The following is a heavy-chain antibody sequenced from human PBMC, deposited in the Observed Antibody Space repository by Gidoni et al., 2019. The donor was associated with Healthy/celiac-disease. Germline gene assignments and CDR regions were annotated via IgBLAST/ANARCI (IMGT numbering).Heavy chain of an antibody. D-gene: IGHD3-22*01. CDR2: IIPIFGTA. J-gene: IGHJ3*02. V-gene: IGHV1-69*01. Sequence: QVQLVQSGAAVKKPGSSVKVSCKASGGTFSSHAISWVRQAPGQGLEWMGGIIPIFGTANYAQKFQGRVTITADESTSTAYMELSSLRSEDTAVYYCARASSPHYDSSGYYAFDIWGQGTMVTVSS. CDR3: ARASSPHYDSSGYYAFDI. CDR1: GGTFSSHA.